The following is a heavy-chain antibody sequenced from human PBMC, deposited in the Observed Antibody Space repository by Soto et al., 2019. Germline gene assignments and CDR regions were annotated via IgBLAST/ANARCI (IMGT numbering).Heavy chain of an antibody. Sequence: SETLSLTCAVSGGSISSGGYFWSWIRQPPGKGLEWIGYIYYSGSTNYNPSLKSRVTISVDTSKNQFSLKLSSVTAADTAVYYCARHPRYSYGPVFDYWGQGTLVTVSS. V-gene: IGHV4-61*08. CDR2: IYYSGST. CDR1: GGSISSGGYF. CDR3: ARHPRYSYGPVFDY. J-gene: IGHJ4*02. D-gene: IGHD5-18*01.